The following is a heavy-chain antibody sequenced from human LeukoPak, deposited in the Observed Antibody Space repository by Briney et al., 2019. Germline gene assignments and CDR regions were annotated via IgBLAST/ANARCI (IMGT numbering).Heavy chain of an antibody. D-gene: IGHD6-13*01. Sequence: IRQPPGXGLEWIGSIYYSGSTYYNPSLKSRVTISVDTSKNQFSLKLSSVTAADTAVYYCARQWDSSSWYAWGQGTLVTVSS. J-gene: IGHJ4*02. CDR3: ARQWDSSSWYA. V-gene: IGHV4-39*01. CDR2: IYYSGST.